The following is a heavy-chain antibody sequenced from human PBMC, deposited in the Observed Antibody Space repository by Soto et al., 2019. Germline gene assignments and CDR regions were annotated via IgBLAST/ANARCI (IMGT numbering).Heavy chain of an antibody. V-gene: IGHV4-39*01. CDR1: GSSIISSGYY. CDR3: ATAPETFDPVDYYLNDFDP. CDR2: TYFGGMT. J-gene: IGHJ5*02. Sequence: SVTQSLTWRFSGSSIISSGYYLGWIRPPPGKGMAGIASTYFGGMTYYSPSLKRRVTISVDTSKSQFSLRLDSVTAADTAVYYCATAPETFDPVDYYLNDFDPWGQGSLVTFSS. D-gene: IGHD3-16*01.